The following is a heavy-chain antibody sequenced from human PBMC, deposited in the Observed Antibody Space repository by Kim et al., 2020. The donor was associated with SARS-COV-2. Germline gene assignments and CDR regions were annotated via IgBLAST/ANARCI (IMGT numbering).Heavy chain of an antibody. V-gene: IGHV3-7*01. CDR1: GFISSAYW. CDR3: ARNWLGDGDY. J-gene: IGHJ4*02. Sequence: GGSLRLSCAASGFISSAYWMSWVRQAPGKGPEWVANIKQDGSEKYYVDSVKGRFTISRDNAKNSLYLQMNSLRVEDTAVYYCARNWLGDGDYWGQGTLVTVSS. D-gene: IGHD3-22*01. CDR2: IKQDGSEK.